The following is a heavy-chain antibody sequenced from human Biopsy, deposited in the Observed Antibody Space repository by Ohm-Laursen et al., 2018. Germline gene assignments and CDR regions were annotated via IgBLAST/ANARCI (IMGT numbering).Heavy chain of an antibody. J-gene: IGHJ4*02. Sequence: GTLSPTCTVSGGSISGYHWSWIRKSPGKGLEWLAYISYTGGITSNPSLNGRATMSLDTSKNQFSLRLIYVTAADTAVYFCARMPHFDYWGQGILVTVSS. V-gene: IGHV4-59*01. CDR1: GGSISGYH. D-gene: IGHD2-2*01. CDR3: ARMPHFDY. CDR2: ISYTGGI.